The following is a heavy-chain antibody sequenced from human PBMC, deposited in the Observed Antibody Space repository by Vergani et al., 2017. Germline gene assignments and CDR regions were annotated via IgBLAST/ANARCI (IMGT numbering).Heavy chain of an antibody. Sequence: QVQLQQWGGGLLKPSETLSLTCVVNGGSFTSYHWTWIRQSPGEGLEWVGDVDHTGRPDYNPYLKSRLTMSVDKSRNQFSLTLNSVTATDTAIYCCARVNTETNGHLYYYYYMDVWGQGTAVTVS. V-gene: IGHV4-34*01. CDR3: ARVNTETNGHLYYYYYMDV. D-gene: IGHD4-11*01. CDR2: VDHTGRP. CDR1: GGSFTSYH. J-gene: IGHJ6*03.